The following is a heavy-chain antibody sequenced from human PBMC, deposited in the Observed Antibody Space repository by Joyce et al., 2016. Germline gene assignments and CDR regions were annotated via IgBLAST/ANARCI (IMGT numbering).Heavy chain of an antibody. CDR2: INSDDSRI. Sequence: EVQLVESGGGLVQPGGSLRLSCAASGIIFSNKEMNWVRLAPGKGLEWVSSINSDDSRIHYADSVRGRFTISRDNARNSLYLEMNSLRVEDTAIYYCTTPSCANWGQGSLVTVSS. CDR1: GIIFSNKE. J-gene: IGHJ4*02. V-gene: IGHV3-48*03. CDR3: TTPSCAN. D-gene: IGHD2-2*01.